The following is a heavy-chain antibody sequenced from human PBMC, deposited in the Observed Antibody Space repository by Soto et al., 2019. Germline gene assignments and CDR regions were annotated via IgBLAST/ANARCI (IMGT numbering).Heavy chain of an antibody. D-gene: IGHD1-7*01. CDR3: ARRAENWNSGPDY. J-gene: IGHJ4*02. V-gene: IGHV4-34*01. Sequence: PSETLSLTCAVYGGSFSGYYWSWIRQPPGEGLVWIGEINHSGSTNYNPSLKSQVTISIDTSKNQFSLKLSSVTAADTAVYYCARRAENWNSGPDYWGQGTLVTVSS. CDR1: GGSFSGYY. CDR2: INHSGST.